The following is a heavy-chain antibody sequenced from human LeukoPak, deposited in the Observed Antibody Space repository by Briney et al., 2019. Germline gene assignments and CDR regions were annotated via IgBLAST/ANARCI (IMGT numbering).Heavy chain of an antibody. D-gene: IGHD6-19*01. CDR3: ARDFRGWSIDY. J-gene: IGHJ4*02. CDR1: GFTFSSYS. Sequence: GGSLRLSCAASGFTFSSYSMNWVRQAPGKGLEWVSYISSSSGSIYYADSVKGRFTISRDNAKNSLYLQMNSLRGEDTALYYCARDFRGWSIDYWGQGTLVTVSS. V-gene: IGHV3-48*01. CDR2: ISSSSGSI.